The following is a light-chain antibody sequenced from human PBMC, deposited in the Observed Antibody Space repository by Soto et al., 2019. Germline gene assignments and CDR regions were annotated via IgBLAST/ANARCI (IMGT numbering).Light chain of an antibody. CDR3: SSYTSSTTYF. Sequence: QSALTQPASLSASPGQSIAISCTGTSSDVGGYNYVSWYQQHPGKAPKLMIYDVSYRPSGVSNRFSGSKSGNTASLTISGLQAEDEADYYCSSYTSSTTYFFGTGTKVTVL. V-gene: IGLV2-14*01. J-gene: IGLJ1*01. CDR2: DVS. CDR1: SSDVGGYNY.